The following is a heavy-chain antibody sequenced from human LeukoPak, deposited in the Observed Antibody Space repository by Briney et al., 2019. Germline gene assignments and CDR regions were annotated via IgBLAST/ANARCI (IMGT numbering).Heavy chain of an antibody. CDR2: ISSSSSYI. Sequence: GGSLRLSCAASRFTFSSYSMNWVRQAPGKGLEWVSSISSSSSYIYYADSVKGLFTISRDNAKNSLYLQMNSLRAEDTAVYYCVCTSRRPKYNWFDPWGQGTLVTVSA. D-gene: IGHD2-2*01. CDR3: VCTSRRPKYNWFDP. CDR1: RFTFSSYS. J-gene: IGHJ5*02. V-gene: IGHV3-21*01.